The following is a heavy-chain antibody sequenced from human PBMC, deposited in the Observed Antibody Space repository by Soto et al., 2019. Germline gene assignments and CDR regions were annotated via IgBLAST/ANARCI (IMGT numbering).Heavy chain of an antibody. V-gene: IGHV1-46*01. J-gene: IGHJ6*02. CDR3: AASRNYETTKTYGMDV. CDR2: INPSGGST. CDR1: GYTFTSYY. Sequence: QVQLVQSGAEVKKPGASVKVSCKASGYTFTSYYMHWVRQAPGQGLEWMGIINPSGGSTSYAQKFQGRVTMTRDTSTRTVYMELSSLRSEDTAVYYCAASRNYETTKTYGMDVWGQGTTVTVSS. D-gene: IGHD1-7*01.